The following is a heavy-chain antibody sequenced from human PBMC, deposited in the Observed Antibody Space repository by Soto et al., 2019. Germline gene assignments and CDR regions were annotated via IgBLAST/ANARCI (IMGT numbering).Heavy chain of an antibody. V-gene: IGHV3-30*18. CDR3: AKRSSLTTFDY. J-gene: IGHJ4*02. Sequence: PGGSLRLSCAASGFSFSTYGMHWVRQAPGKGLEWVAFISNDGSNKYYADSVKGRFTISRDNSKNTLYLQMNSLRAEDTAVYYCAKRSSLTTFDYRGSGTLPTAS. CDR1: GFSFSTYG. D-gene: IGHD6-13*01. CDR2: ISNDGSNK.